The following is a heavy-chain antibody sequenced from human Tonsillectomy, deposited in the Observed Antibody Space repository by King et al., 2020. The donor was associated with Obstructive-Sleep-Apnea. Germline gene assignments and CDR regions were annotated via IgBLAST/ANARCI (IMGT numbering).Heavy chain of an antibody. CDR1: GFTFDDYA. CDR2: ISWDAGST. J-gene: IGHJ5*02. CDR3: AKDIGYCSSASCYTNSGFDP. D-gene: IGHD2-2*02. V-gene: IGHV3-43D*03. Sequence: VQLVESGGVVVQPGGSLRLSCAASGFTFDDYAMHWVRQPPGKGLEWVSLISWDAGSTYYADSVKGRFTISRDNTKNSLYLQMKSLRPEDTALYYCAKDIGYCSSASCYTNSGFDPWGQGTLVTVSS.